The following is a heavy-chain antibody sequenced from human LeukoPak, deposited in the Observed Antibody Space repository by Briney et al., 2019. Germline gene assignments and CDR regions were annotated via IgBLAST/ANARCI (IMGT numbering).Heavy chain of an antibody. D-gene: IGHD6-13*01. V-gene: IGHV1-18*01. CDR2: ISAYNGNT. Sequence: ASVKVSCKASGYTFTSYGISWVRQAPGQGLEWMGWISAYNGNTNYAQKLQGRVTMTTDTSTSTAYMEVRSLRSDDTAVYYCARQQLVRRGCYYYGMDVWGQGTTVTVSS. J-gene: IGHJ6*02. CDR1: GYTFTSYG. CDR3: ARQQLVRRGCYYYGMDV.